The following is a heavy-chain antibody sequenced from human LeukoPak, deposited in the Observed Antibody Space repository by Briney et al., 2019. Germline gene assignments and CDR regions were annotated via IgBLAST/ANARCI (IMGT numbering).Heavy chain of an antibody. CDR1: GGSISSSNW. CDR2: IYHSGNT. Sequence: SETLSLTCAVSGGSISSSNWWSWVRQPPGKGLEWIGEIYHSGNTYYNPSLKSRVTISVDTSKNQFSLKLTSVTAADTAMYYCARYTPILRGGFDPWGQGTLVTVSS. D-gene: IGHD3-10*01. CDR3: ARYTPILRGGFDP. J-gene: IGHJ5*02. V-gene: IGHV4-4*02.